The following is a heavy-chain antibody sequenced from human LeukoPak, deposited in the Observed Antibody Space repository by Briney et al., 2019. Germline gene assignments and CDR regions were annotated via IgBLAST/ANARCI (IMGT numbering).Heavy chain of an antibody. CDR1: GFTFTSYG. V-gene: IGHV3-74*01. J-gene: IGHJ4*02. D-gene: IGHD6-13*01. CDR2: INSDGSST. Sequence: GGSLRLSCAASGFTFTSYGMAWVRQAPGKGLEWVSRINSDGSSTSYADSVKGRFTISRDSAKNTLYLQMNSLRAEDTAVYYCARVGYGGTWYVDYWGQGTLVTVSS. CDR3: ARVGYGGTWYVDY.